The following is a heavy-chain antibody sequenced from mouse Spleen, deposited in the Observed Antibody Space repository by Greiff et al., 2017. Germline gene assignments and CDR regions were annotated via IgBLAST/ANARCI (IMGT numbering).Heavy chain of an antibody. D-gene: IGHD1-1*01. J-gene: IGHJ1*03. CDR3: AREGNYYGSSPRWYFDV. CDR2: IHPNSGST. V-gene: IGHV1-64*01. Sequence: QVQLKQPGAELVKPGASVKLSCKASGYTFTSYWMHWVKQRPGQGLEWIGMIHPNSGSTNYNEKFKSKATLTVDKSSSTAYMQLSSLTSEDSAVYYCAREGNYYGSSPRWYFDVWGTGTTVTVSS. CDR1: GYTFTSYW.